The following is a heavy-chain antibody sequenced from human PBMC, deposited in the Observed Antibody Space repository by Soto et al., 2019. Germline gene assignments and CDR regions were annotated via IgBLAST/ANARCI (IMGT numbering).Heavy chain of an antibody. CDR1: GFTFSSYG. CDR3: AKGPVATYYYDSSGYYFDY. CDR2: ISYDGSNK. J-gene: IGHJ4*02. Sequence: PGGSLRLSCAASGFTFSSYGMHWVRQAPGKGLEWVAVISYDGSNKYYADSVKGRLTISRDNSKNTLYLQMNSLRAEDTAVYYCAKGPVATYYYDSSGYYFDYWGQGTLVTVSS. D-gene: IGHD3-22*01. V-gene: IGHV3-30*18.